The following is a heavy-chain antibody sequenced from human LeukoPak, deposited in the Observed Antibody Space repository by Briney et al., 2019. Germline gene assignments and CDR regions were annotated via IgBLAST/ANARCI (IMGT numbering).Heavy chain of an antibody. J-gene: IGHJ4*02. CDR3: ARGSRTGEY. CDR1: GGSFSGYY. D-gene: IGHD3-16*01. Sequence: SETLSLTCAVYGGSFSGYYWSWIRQPPGKGLEWIGYIYYSGSTNYNPSLKSRVTISVDTSKNQFSLKLSSVTAADTAVYYCARGSRTGEYWGQGTLVTVSS. CDR2: IYYSGST. V-gene: IGHV4-59*01.